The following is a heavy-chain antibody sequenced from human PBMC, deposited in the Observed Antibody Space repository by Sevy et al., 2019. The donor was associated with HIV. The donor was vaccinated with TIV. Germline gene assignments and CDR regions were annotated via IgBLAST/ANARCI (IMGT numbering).Heavy chain of an antibody. Sequence: ASVKVSCKASGDTFTNNYIHWVRQAPGQGLEWMGMVDPSAGNTTYAQKFQGRVTMTRDTSTSILYMDLSSLRSEDTAVYYCARGGGYCGGDCYSIDYWGQGALVTVSS. J-gene: IGHJ4*02. CDR2: VDPSAGNT. D-gene: IGHD2-21*02. CDR3: ARGGGYCGGDCYSIDY. V-gene: IGHV1-46*01. CDR1: GDTFTNNY.